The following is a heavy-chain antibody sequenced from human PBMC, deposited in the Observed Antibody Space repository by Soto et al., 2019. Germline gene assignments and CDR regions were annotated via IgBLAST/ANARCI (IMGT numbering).Heavy chain of an antibody. CDR2: LNGGTGQT. D-gene: IGHD1-1*01. V-gene: IGHV1-3*01. CDR1: GYTFSTYA. J-gene: IGHJ6*02. CDR3: ATGTGMEANYYYYGMDI. Sequence: ASVKVSCKASGYTFSTYAIHWVRQAPGQSLEWMGWLNGGTGQTRYSQRFQDRVTITRDTSASTAYMEVSSLRPEDTAVYYCATGTGMEANYYYYGMDIWGQGTTVTVSS.